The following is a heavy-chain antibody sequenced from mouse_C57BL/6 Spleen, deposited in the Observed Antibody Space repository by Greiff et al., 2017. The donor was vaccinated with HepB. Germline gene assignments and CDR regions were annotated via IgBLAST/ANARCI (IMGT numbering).Heavy chain of an antibody. V-gene: IGHV5-4*01. J-gene: IGHJ1*03. CDR2: ISDGGSYT. Sequence: EVKVVESGGGLVKPGGSLKLSCAASGFTFSSYAMSWVRQTPEKRLEWVATISDGGSYTYYPDNVKGRFTISRDNAKNNLYLQMSHLKSEDTAMYYCARDRYRYFDVWGTGTTVTVSS. CDR3: ARDRYRYFDV. CDR1: GFTFSSYA.